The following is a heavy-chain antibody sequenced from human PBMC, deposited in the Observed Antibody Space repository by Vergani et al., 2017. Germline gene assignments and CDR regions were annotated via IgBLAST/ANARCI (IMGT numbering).Heavy chain of an antibody. CDR1: GFTFDDYA. J-gene: IGHJ4*02. V-gene: IGHV3-9*03. CDR2: ISWNSGSI. Sequence: EVQLVESGGGLVQPGRSLRLSCAASGFTFDDYAMHWVRQAPGKSLEWVSGISWNSGSIGYADSVKGRFTISRDNAKNSLYLQMNSLRAEDMALYYCARAQYSGSGGTVDYWGQGTLVTVSS. CDR3: ARAQYSGSGGTVDY. D-gene: IGHD1-26*01.